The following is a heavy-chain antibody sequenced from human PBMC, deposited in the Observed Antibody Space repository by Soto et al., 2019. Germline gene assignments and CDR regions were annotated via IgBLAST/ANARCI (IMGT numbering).Heavy chain of an antibody. CDR1: GFTIDDYA. V-gene: IGHV3-9*01. Sequence: GGSKRLSCAASGFTIDDYAMHWVRQDTGKGLEWVSGINWNSGSIGYADSVKGRFTISRDNAKTSLYLQMNSLRAEDTALYYCAKDRGSGSYAANYYYYGMDVWGQGTTVTVSS. CDR3: AKDRGSGSYAANYYYYGMDV. CDR2: INWNSGSI. D-gene: IGHD3-10*01. J-gene: IGHJ6*02.